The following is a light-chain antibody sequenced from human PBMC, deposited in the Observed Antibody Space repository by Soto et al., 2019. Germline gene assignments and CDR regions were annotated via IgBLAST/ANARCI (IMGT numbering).Light chain of an antibody. Sequence: AIQMTQSPSSLSASVGDRVTITCRASQGIRDQLGWYQQKPGKAPKLLIYAASSLYSGVPSRFSGSGSGTDFTLTISSLQPEDFATYYCLQDYNYPLTFGGGTRVEIK. J-gene: IGKJ4*01. CDR1: QGIRDQ. V-gene: IGKV1-6*01. CDR3: LQDYNYPLT. CDR2: AAS.